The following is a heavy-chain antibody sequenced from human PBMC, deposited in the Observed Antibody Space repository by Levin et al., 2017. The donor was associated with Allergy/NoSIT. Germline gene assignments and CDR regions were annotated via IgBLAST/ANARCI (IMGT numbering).Heavy chain of an antibody. CDR3: AREGYYDSSGYYPGAFDS. CDR2: IYTSGST. V-gene: IGHV4-4*07. D-gene: IGHD3-22*01. CDR1: GGSISSYY. Sequence: SQTLSLTCTVSGGSISSYYWSWIRQPAGKGLEWIGRIYTSGSTNYNPSLKSRVTMSVDTSKNQFSLKLSSVTAADTAVYYCAREGYYDSSGYYPGAFDSWGQGTMVTVSS. J-gene: IGHJ3*02.